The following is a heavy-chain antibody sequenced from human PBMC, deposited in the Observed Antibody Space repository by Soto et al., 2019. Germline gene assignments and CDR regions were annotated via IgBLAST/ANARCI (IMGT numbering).Heavy chain of an antibody. CDR1: GFTFSSYW. CDR2: INSDGSST. D-gene: IGHD6-13*01. Sequence: GGSLRLSCAASGFTFSSYWMHWVRQAPGKGLVWVSRINSDGSSTSYADSVKGRFTISRDNANNTLYLQMNSLRAEDTAVYYCARCWDEGSSWYAQHGHSGTVYYYYGMDVWGQGTTVTVSS. CDR3: ARCWDEGSSWYAQHGHSGTVYYYYGMDV. J-gene: IGHJ6*02. V-gene: IGHV3-74*01.